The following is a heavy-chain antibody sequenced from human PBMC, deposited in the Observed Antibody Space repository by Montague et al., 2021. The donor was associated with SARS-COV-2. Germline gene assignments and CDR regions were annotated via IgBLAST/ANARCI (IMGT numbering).Heavy chain of an antibody. CDR3: ARRPSSGWSFDY. CDR1: VGSINNHY. V-gene: IGHV4-59*08. J-gene: IGHJ4*02. CDR2: VYFSGTA. D-gene: IGHD6-19*01. Sequence: SETLSLTCTVSVGSINNHYWSWIRQTPGKELEWIAYVYFSGTASYNPSLKSRVTISVDTSRNQFSLQLTSVTAADTAVYYCARRPSSGWSFDYWGQGTQVSVSS.